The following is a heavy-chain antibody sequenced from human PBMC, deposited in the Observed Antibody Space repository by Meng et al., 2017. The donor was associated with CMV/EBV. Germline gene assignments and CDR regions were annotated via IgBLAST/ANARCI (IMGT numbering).Heavy chain of an antibody. V-gene: IGHV4-39*01. Sequence: GSLRLSCTVSGGSISSSSYYWGWIRQPPGKGLEWIGSIYYSGSTYYNPSPKSRVTISVDTSKNQFSLKLSSVTAADTAVYYCARHVHDFWSGYYPPYYYYGMDVWGQGTTVTVSS. J-gene: IGHJ6*02. CDR1: GGSISSSSYY. D-gene: IGHD3-3*01. CDR3: ARHVHDFWSGYYPPYYYYGMDV. CDR2: IYYSGST.